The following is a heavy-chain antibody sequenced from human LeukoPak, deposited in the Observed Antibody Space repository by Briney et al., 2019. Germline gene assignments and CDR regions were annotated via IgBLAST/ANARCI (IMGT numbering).Heavy chain of an antibody. Sequence: ASVKVSCKASGYTFTSYYMHWVRQAPGQGLEWMGIINPSGGSTSYAQKFQGRVTMTRDMSTSTVYMELSSLRSEDTAVYYCARDGLERHLRYYYMDVWGKGTTVTVSS. CDR3: ARDGLERHLRYYYMDV. D-gene: IGHD1-1*01. CDR1: GYTFTSYY. CDR2: INPSGGST. V-gene: IGHV1-46*01. J-gene: IGHJ6*03.